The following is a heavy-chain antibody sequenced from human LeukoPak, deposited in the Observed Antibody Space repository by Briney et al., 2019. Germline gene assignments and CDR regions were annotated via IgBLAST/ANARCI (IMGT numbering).Heavy chain of an antibody. J-gene: IGHJ5*02. V-gene: IGHV7-4-1*02. Sequence: ASVKVSCKASGYTFTSYAMNWVRQAPGQGLEWMGWINTNTGNLTYAQGFTGRFVFSLDTSVSAAYLQISSLKAEDTAVYYCARDLGSLGALAATKDWFDPWGQGTLVTVSS. CDR1: GYTFTSYA. CDR2: INTNTGNL. CDR3: ARDLGSLGALAATKDWFDP. D-gene: IGHD2-15*01.